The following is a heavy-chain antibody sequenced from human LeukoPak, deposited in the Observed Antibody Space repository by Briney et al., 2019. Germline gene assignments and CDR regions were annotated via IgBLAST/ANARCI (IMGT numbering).Heavy chain of an antibody. CDR1: GFTFSSYW. V-gene: IGHV3-74*01. CDR2: INTGGSDT. J-gene: IGHJ4*02. D-gene: IGHD2-2*01. Sequence: GGSLRLSCAASGFTFSSYWMHRVRQAPGKGLVWVSRINTGGSDTTYADSVKGRFTISRDNAKNTVFLQMNSLRAEDTAVYYCARDVGYAFNYWGQGTLVTVSS. CDR3: ARDVGYAFNY.